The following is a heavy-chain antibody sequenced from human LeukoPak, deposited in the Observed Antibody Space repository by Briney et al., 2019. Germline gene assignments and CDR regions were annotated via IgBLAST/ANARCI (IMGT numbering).Heavy chain of an antibody. D-gene: IGHD3-10*01. CDR3: ARVGENAFDI. CDR1: GFTLSSYD. CDR2: IGSAGDT. V-gene: IGHV3-13*04. J-gene: IGHJ3*02. Sequence: GGSLRLSCAASGFTLSSYDMHWVRHATGKGLEWVSGIGSAGDTYYLGSVKGRFTISRENAKNSLYLQINSLRAGDTAVYYCARVGENAFDIWGQGTMVTVSS.